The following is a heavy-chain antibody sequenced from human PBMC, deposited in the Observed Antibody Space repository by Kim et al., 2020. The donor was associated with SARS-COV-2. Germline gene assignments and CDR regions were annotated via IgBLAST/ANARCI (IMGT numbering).Heavy chain of an antibody. CDR3: ARGPNYSPFDY. CDR2: I. J-gene: IGHJ4*02. D-gene: IGHD4-4*01. Sequence: IYYANTGRGRFTISRDHAKNSLFLQMNTLRAEDTAVYYCARGPNYSPFDYWGQGTLVTVSS. V-gene: IGHV3-48*03.